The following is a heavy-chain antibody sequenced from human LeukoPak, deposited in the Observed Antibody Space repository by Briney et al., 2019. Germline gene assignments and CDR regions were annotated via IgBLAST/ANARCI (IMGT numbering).Heavy chain of an antibody. CDR1: GFTFSSFA. CDR3: AKGRGIVAAGSWFDP. V-gene: IGHV3-23*01. Sequence: GGSLRLSCAASGFTFSSFAMSWVRQAPGKGLEWLSLISGSGGRTHYADSVKGRFSISRDNSNNTLYLQMNSLRGEDTAIYYCAKGRGIVAAGSWFDPWGQGTLVTVSS. D-gene: IGHD2-15*01. J-gene: IGHJ5*02. CDR2: ISGSGGRT.